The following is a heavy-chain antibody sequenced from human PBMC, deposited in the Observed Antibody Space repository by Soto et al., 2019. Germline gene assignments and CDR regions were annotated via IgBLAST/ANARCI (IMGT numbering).Heavy chain of an antibody. J-gene: IGHJ6*02. V-gene: IGHV4-30-4*01. Sequence: QVQLQESGPGLVKPSQTLSLTCTVSGGSISSGDYYWSWIRQSPGKGLEWIGYIYYSGSTYYNPSLKCRVTISVDTSKNQFSLKLSSVTAADTAVYYCARDWVDGPYGMDVWGQGTTVTVSS. CDR3: ARDWVDGPYGMDV. CDR2: IYYSGST. D-gene: IGHD3-16*01. CDR1: GGSISSGDYY.